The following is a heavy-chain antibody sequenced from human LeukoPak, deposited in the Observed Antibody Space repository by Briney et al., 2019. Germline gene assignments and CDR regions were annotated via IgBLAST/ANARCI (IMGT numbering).Heavy chain of an antibody. CDR2: IGGSGSYT. Sequence: PGGSLRLSCAASGFTFSTYAMIWVRQAPGKGLEWVSVIGGSGSYTYYADSVKGRFTISRDNSKNTLYLQMNSLRAEDTAVYYCAISFMTTVTLFDYWGQGTLVTVAS. D-gene: IGHD4-17*01. CDR3: AISFMTTVTLFDY. CDR1: GFTFSTYA. J-gene: IGHJ4*02. V-gene: IGHV3-23*01.